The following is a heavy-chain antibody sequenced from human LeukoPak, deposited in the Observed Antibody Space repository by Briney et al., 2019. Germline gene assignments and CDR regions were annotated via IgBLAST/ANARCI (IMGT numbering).Heavy chain of an antibody. V-gene: IGHV1-2*02. CDR3: ARAGHNSDSGGYDC. D-gene: IGHD3-22*01. CDR2: INPNIGDT. Sequence: GASVKVSCKASGYTFIDHYIHWVRQAPGQGLESMGWINPNIGDTNYAQKFQGRVTMTRDTSSSTAYVELSRLRSDDTAVYYCARAGHNSDSGGYDCWGQGTLVTVSS. CDR1: GYTFIDHY. J-gene: IGHJ4*02.